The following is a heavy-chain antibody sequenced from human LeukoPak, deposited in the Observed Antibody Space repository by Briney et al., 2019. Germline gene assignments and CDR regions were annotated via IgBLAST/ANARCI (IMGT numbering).Heavy chain of an antibody. V-gene: IGHV4-34*01. J-gene: IGHJ3*02. Sequence: SETLSLTCAVYGGSFSGYYWSWIRQPPGKGLEWIGEINHSGSTNYNPSLKSRLTISVDTSKNQFSLKLSSVTAADTAVYYCARAKYYYDSSGYPPHAFDIWGQGTMVTVSS. D-gene: IGHD3-22*01. CDR3: ARAKYYYDSSGYPPHAFDI. CDR2: INHSGST. CDR1: GGSFSGYY.